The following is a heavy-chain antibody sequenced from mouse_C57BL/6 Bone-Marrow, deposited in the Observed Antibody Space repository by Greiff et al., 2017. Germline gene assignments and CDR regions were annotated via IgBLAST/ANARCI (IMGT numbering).Heavy chain of an antibody. J-gene: IGHJ2*01. Sequence: EVQLQQSGAELVKPGASVKLSCTASGFNITDYYMHWVKQRTEPGLEWIGRIDPEDGETTYAPKFQGKATITSDTSSNTAYLQLSSLTSEDTAVYYCARRGSSYCDYWGQGTTLTVAS. CDR2: IDPEDGET. V-gene: IGHV14-2*01. CDR3: ARRGSSYCDY. CDR1: GFNITDYY. D-gene: IGHD1-1*01.